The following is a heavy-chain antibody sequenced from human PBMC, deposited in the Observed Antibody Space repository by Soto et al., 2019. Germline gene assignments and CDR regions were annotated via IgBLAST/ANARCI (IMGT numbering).Heavy chain of an antibody. J-gene: IGHJ4*02. V-gene: IGHV1-69*13. CDR2: IIPIFGTA. CDR1: GGTFSSYA. D-gene: IGHD1-26*01. Sequence: SVKVSCKASGGTFSSYAISWVRQAPGQGLEWMGGIIPIFGTANYAQKFQGRVTITADESTSTAYMELSSLRSEDTAVYYCDKGIVGAATFDYWGEGTLVTVSS. CDR3: DKGIVGAATFDY.